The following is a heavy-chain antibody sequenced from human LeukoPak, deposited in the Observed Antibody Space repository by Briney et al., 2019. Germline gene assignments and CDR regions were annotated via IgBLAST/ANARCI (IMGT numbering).Heavy chain of an antibody. CDR3: AKITTLDY. J-gene: IGHJ4*02. D-gene: IGHD1-1*01. CDR1: GYSITSGYY. V-gene: IGHV4-38-2*02. CDR2: IYHNGST. Sequence: SETLSLTCSVSGYSITSGYYWGWIRQPPGKGLEWIGTIYHNGSTSYNPSLKSRVTISVDTSKNQFSLRLNSVIAADTAIYYCAKITTLDYWGQGTLVTVSS.